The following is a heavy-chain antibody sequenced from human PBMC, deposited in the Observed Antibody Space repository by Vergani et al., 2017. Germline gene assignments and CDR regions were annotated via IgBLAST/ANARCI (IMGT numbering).Heavy chain of an antibody. V-gene: IGHV3-9*01. CDR1: GFTFDDYA. CDR3: AKVGRSEVAGTFGAFDI. D-gene: IGHD6-19*01. Sequence: EVQLVESGGGLVQPGRSLRLSCAASGFTFDDYAMHWVRQAPGKGLEWVSTLSASDRRTHYADSVKGRFTISRDISKNTLFLYMNSLRPEDTAVYYCAKVGRSEVAGTFGAFDIWGQGTMVTVSS. J-gene: IGHJ3*02. CDR2: LSASDRRT.